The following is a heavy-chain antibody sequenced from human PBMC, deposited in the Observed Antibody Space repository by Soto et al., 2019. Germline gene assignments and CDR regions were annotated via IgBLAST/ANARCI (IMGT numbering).Heavy chain of an antibody. D-gene: IGHD5-12*01. CDR1: GGSISSGGYY. Sequence: PSETLSLTCTVSGGSISSGGYYWSWIRQHPGRGLEWIGYIYYSGSTYYNPSLKSRVTISVDTSKNQFSLKLSSVTAADTAVYYCARLGVDIVATTYDYWGQGTLVTVSS. J-gene: IGHJ4*02. CDR3: ARLGVDIVATTYDY. V-gene: IGHV4-31*03. CDR2: IYYSGST.